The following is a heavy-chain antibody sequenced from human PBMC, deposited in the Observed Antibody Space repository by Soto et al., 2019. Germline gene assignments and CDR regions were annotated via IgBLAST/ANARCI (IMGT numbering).Heavy chain of an antibody. CDR2: ISGSGGST. CDR3: AKALYCSGGSCYSWNYYYYYMDV. CDR1: GFTFSSYA. D-gene: IGHD2-15*01. J-gene: IGHJ6*03. V-gene: IGHV3-23*01. Sequence: GGSLRLSCAASGFTFSSYAMSWVRQAPGKGLEWVSAISGSGGSTYYADSVKGRFTISRDNSKNTLHLQMNSLRAEDTAVYYCAKALYCSGGSCYSWNYYYYYMDVWGKGTTVTVSS.